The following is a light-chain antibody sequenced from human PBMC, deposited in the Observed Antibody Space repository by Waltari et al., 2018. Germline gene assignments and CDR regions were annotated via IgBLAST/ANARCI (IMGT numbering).Light chain of an antibody. Sequence: EVLMTQSPPTLSVSPGERATLSCRASQSIARNLAWYQQKPGQAPRLLIYGASTRATDAPDRFSGSGSGTEFTLTISSLQSEDFAVYYCQQYNNWRTFGQGTKLEIK. CDR3: QQYNNWRT. CDR1: QSIARN. CDR2: GAS. V-gene: IGKV3-15*01. J-gene: IGKJ2*01.